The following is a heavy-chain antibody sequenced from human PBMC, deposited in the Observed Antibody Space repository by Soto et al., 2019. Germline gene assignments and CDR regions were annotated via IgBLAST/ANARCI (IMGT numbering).Heavy chain of an antibody. J-gene: IGHJ1*01. CDR2: ISSSSSYI. Sequence: PGGSLRLSCAASGFTFSSYSMNWVRQAPGKGLEWVSSISSSSSYIYYADSVKGRFTISRDNAKNSLYLQMNSLRAEDTAVYYCARDHTCSGGSCYRPLGYFQHWGQGTLVTVSS. CDR3: ARDHTCSGGSCYRPLGYFQH. D-gene: IGHD2-15*01. CDR1: GFTFSSYS. V-gene: IGHV3-21*01.